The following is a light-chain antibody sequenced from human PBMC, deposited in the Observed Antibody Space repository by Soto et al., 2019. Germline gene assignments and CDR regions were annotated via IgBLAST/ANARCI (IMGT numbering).Light chain of an antibody. V-gene: IGKV3-20*01. CDR2: GAS. Sequence: EIVLTQSPGTLSLSPGERATLSCRASQSVGSSLSWYQQKPGQAPRLLFYGASNRAAAIPDRFSGSGFGTDSTLTITRREPEDFAVYYCQQYGDSPQTFGPGTKVDIK. CDR3: QQYGDSPQT. J-gene: IGKJ1*01. CDR1: QSVGSS.